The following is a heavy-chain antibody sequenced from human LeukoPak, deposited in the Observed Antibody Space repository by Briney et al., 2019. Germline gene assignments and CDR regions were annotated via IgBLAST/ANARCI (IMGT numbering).Heavy chain of an antibody. CDR1: GFTFGDYA. V-gene: IGHV3-49*04. J-gene: IGHJ4*02. Sequence: GGSLRLSCTASGFTFGDYAMSWVRQGPGKGLEGVGFIRSKAYGGTTEYAASVKGRFTISRDDSKSIAYLQMNSLKTEDTAVYYCTRGLSDCGGDCYIFDYWGQGTLVTVSS. D-gene: IGHD2-21*01. CDR2: IRSKAYGGTT. CDR3: TRGLSDCGGDCYIFDY.